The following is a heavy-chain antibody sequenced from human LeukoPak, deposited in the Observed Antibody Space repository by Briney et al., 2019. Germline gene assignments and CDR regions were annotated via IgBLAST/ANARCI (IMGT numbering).Heavy chain of an antibody. J-gene: IGHJ4*02. Sequence: GGSLRLSCAASGFTFDDYAMHWVRQAPGKGLEWVSSISSSSTYIYYADSVKGRFTISRDNAKNSLYLQMNSLRAEDTAVYYCAREVYYDSSGSFDYWGQGTLVTVSS. D-gene: IGHD3-22*01. CDR1: GFTFDDYA. CDR2: ISSSSTYI. CDR3: AREVYYDSSGSFDY. V-gene: IGHV3-21*01.